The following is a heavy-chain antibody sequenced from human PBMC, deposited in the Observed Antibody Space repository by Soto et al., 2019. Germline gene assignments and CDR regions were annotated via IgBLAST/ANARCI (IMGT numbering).Heavy chain of an antibody. J-gene: IGHJ4*02. CDR1: GGSISSSNW. CDR3: ARFWISSGQYSSY. Sequence: SETLSLTCAVSGGSISSSNWWSWVRQPPGKGLEWIGEIYHSGSTNYNPSLKSRVTISVDKSKNQFSLKLSSVTAADTAVYYCARFWISSGQYSSYWGQGTLVTVSS. CDR2: IYHSGST. D-gene: IGHD3-10*01. V-gene: IGHV4-4*02.